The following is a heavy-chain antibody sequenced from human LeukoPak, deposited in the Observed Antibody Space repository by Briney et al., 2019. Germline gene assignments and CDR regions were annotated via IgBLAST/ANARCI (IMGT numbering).Heavy chain of an antibody. CDR2: ISYDGSNK. CDR1: GFTFSSYG. CDR3: AKVGLTKTTILDYFAY. J-gene: IGHJ4*02. D-gene: IGHD1-7*01. Sequence: GGSLRLSCAASGFTFSSYGMHWVRQAPGKGLEWVAVISYDGSNKYYADSVKGRFTISRDNSKNTLYLQMNSLRAEDTAVYYCAKVGLTKTTILDYFAYGGRGTL. V-gene: IGHV3-30*18.